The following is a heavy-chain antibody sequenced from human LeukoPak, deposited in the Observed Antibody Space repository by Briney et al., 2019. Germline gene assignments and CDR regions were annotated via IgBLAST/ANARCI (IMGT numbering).Heavy chain of an antibody. CDR1: GFTFSTYW. V-gene: IGHV3-7*03. CDR3: AKDLGAAADDAFDI. J-gene: IGHJ3*02. D-gene: IGHD6-13*01. CDR2: IKQDGSAK. Sequence: GGSLRLSCAVSGFTFSTYWMSWVRQAPGNGLEWVANIKQDGSAKYYVDSVKGRFTISRDNAKNSLYLQMNSLRVEDTAVYYCAKDLGAAADDAFDIWGQGTMVTVSS.